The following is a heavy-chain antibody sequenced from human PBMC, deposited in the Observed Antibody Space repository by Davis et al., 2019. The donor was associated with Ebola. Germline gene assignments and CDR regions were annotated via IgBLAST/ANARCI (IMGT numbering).Heavy chain of an antibody. D-gene: IGHD2-2*01. V-gene: IGHV1-69*05. Sequence: AASVKVSCKASGGTFSSYAISWVRQAPGQGLEWMGGIIPIFGTANYAQKFQGRVTITRDTSASTAYMELNSLRSEDTAVYYCARAVVPAALYYYYYGMDVWGQGTTVTVSS. CDR3: ARAVVPAALYYYYYGMDV. CDR1: GGTFSSYA. CDR2: IIPIFGTA. J-gene: IGHJ6*02.